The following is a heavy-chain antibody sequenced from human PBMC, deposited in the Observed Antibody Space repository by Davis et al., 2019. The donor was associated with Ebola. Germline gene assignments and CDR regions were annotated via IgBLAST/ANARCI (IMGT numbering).Heavy chain of an antibody. J-gene: IGHJ6*04. Sequence: GESLKISCAASGFTFSTYSMNWVRQAPGKGLEWVSSISSGSSYIYYADSVKGRFTISRDNAKNSLYLQMNSLRAEDTAVYYCARDQGTPYGDYGMDVWGKGTTVTVSS. V-gene: IGHV3-21*01. CDR3: ARDQGTPYGDYGMDV. CDR1: GFTFSTYS. CDR2: ISSGSSYI. D-gene: IGHD4-17*01.